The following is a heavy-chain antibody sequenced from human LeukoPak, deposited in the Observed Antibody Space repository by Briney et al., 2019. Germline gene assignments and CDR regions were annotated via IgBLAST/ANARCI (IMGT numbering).Heavy chain of an antibody. D-gene: IGHD6-13*01. V-gene: IGHV3-30*18. CDR3: AKRSYSSSLGYMDV. Sequence: PGRSLRLSCAASGFTFSSYGMHWVRQAPGKGLEWVAVISYDGSNKCYADSVKGRFTISRDNSKNTLYLQMNSLRAEDTAVYYCAKRSYSSSLGYMDVWGKGTTVTVSS. CDR1: GFTFSSYG. J-gene: IGHJ6*03. CDR2: ISYDGSNK.